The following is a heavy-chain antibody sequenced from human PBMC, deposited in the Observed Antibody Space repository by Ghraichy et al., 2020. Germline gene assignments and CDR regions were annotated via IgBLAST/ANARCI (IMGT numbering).Heavy chain of an antibody. D-gene: IGHD3-3*01. Sequence: GGSLRLSCAASGFTFSSYSMNWVRQAPGKGLEWVSYISSSSSTIYYADSVKGRFTISRDNAKNSLYLQMNSLRDEDTAVYYCARDKDVFGVVVPNDYWGQGTLVTVSS. J-gene: IGHJ4*02. CDR2: ISSSSSTI. V-gene: IGHV3-48*02. CDR1: GFTFSSYS. CDR3: ARDKDVFGVVVPNDY.